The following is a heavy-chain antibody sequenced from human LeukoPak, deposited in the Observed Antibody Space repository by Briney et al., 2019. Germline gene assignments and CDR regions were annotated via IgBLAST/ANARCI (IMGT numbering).Heavy chain of an antibody. D-gene: IGHD3-3*01. Sequence: ASVKASCKASGYTFTSYDINWVRQATGQGLEWMGWMNPNSGNTGYAQKLQGRVTITRNTSISTAYMELSSLRSEDTAVYYCARGRSVRRYDIWSYYDYYYMDVWGKGTTVTVSS. CDR1: GYTFTSYD. V-gene: IGHV1-8*03. CDR2: MNPNSGNT. J-gene: IGHJ6*03. CDR3: ARGRSVRRYDIWSYYDYYYMDV.